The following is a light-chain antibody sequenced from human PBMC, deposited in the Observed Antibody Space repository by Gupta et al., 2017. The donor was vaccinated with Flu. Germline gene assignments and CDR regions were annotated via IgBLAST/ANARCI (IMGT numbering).Light chain of an antibody. CDR2: GAS. V-gene: IGKV3-15*01. Sequence: EIVMTPSPATLSVSPGERATLSCRASQRVSSYLAWYQQKPGQAPRLLIYGASTRATGIPARFSGSGSGTEFTLTISSLQSEDFAVYYCQQYSNWPPWTFGQGTKVEIK. CDR3: QQYSNWPPWT. CDR1: QRVSSY. J-gene: IGKJ1*01.